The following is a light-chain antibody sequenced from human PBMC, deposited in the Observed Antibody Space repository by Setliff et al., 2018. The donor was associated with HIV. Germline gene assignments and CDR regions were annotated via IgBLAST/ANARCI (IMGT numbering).Light chain of an antibody. Sequence: QSALTQPASVSGSPGQSITISCTGTSSDVGGYNYVSWYQQHTGKAPKLLIYEVSNRPSGVSNRFSVSKSGNTASLTISGLQADDEADYYCSSFTSITPFGFGTGTKSPS. CDR1: SSDVGGYNY. CDR2: EVS. J-gene: IGLJ1*01. CDR3: SSFTSITPFG. V-gene: IGLV2-14*01.